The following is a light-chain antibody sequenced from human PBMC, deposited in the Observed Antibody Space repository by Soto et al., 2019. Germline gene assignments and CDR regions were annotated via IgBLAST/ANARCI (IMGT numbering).Light chain of an antibody. J-gene: IGLJ2*01. CDR2: LNSDGSH. V-gene: IGLV4-69*01. CDR3: QTWGTGTVV. Sequence: QLVLTQSPSASASLGASVKLTCTLSSGDSSYAIAWHQQQPEKGPRYLMKLNSDGSHSKGDAIPDRFSGSSSGAERYLTSPSLQSEDEADYYCQTWGTGTVVFGAGTKLTVL. CDR1: SGDSSYA.